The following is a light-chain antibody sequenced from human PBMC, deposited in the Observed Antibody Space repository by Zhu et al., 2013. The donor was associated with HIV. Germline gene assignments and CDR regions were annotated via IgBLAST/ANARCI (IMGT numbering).Light chain of an antibody. CDR2: DNT. V-gene: IGLV1-51*01. Sequence: QSVLTQPPSVSAAPGQRVTISCSGSSSNIGNNYVSWYQQLPGTAPKLLICDNTKRPSGIPDRFSGSKSGTSATLDITGLQSGDEADYYCGTWDSSLSAYVVFGGGTKLTVL. CDR1: SSNIGNNY. J-gene: IGLJ2*01. CDR3: GTWDSSLSAYVV.